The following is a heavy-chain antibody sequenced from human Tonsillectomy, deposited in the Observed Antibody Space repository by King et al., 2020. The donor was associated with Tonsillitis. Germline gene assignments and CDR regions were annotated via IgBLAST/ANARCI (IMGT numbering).Heavy chain of an antibody. D-gene: IGHD6-13*01. CDR3: ARDDGSSPSAFDS. CDR2: IKGDGSKK. V-gene: IGHV3-7*03. Sequence: VQLVESGGDLVQPEGSLRLSCAASGFTFTNYWMSWVRQAPGKGLEWVADIKGDGSKKYYVDSVKGRFPISRDNAKNSLYLQMNSLRAEDTALYYCARDDGSSPSAFDSWGQGTLVTVSS. CDR1: GFTFTNYW. J-gene: IGHJ4*02.